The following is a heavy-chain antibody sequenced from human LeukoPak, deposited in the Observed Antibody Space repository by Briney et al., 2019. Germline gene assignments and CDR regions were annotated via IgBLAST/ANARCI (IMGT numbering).Heavy chain of an antibody. D-gene: IGHD2-2*01. CDR1: GFTFGDYY. CDR3: ARDPGCSSTSCYHHSDY. J-gene: IGHJ4*02. V-gene: IGHV3-11*01. CDR2: ISSSGSTI. Sequence: GGSLRLSCAASGFTFGDYYMSWIRQAPGKGLEWVSYISSSGSTIYYADSVKGRFTISRDNAKNSLYLQMNSLRAEDTAVYYCARDPGCSSTSCYHHSDYWGQGTLVTVSS.